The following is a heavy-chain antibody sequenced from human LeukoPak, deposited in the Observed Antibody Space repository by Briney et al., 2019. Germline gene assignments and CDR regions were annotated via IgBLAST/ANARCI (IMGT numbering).Heavy chain of an antibody. D-gene: IGHD1-7*01. CDR3: ANINWNYVFDH. CDR2: IYSGGST. J-gene: IGHJ4*02. V-gene: IGHV3-66*02. Sequence: GGSLRLSCAASGFTVSSNYMSWVRQAPGKGLEWVSVIYSGGSTYYADSVKGRFTISRDNSKNTLYLQMNSLRAEDTAVYYCANINWNYVFDHWGQGTLVTVSS. CDR1: GFTVSSNY.